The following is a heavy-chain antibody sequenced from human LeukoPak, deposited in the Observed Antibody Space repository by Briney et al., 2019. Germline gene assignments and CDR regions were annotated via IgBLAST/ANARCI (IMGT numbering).Heavy chain of an antibody. CDR3: ARGSFFAGARVWFDP. CDR1: GGSISSYY. V-gene: IGHV4-59*12. J-gene: IGHJ5*02. D-gene: IGHD1-26*01. CDR2: IYHSGST. Sequence: SETLSLTCTVSGGSISSYYWSWIRQPPGKGLEWIGYIYHSGSTNYNPSLKGRVTMSVDTSKNQFSLNLRSVTAADTAVYYCARGSFFAGARVWFDPWGQGTLVTVSS.